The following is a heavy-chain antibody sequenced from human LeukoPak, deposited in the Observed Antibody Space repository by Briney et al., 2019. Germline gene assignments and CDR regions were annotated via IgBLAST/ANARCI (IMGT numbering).Heavy chain of an antibody. J-gene: IGHJ4*02. CDR1: GYTFTSYY. D-gene: IGHD6-13*01. CDR2: INPSGGST. V-gene: IGHV1-46*01. CDR3: ARDRQQLADFDY. Sequence: ASVKVSCKASGYTFTSYYMHWVRQAPGQGLEWMGIINPSGGSTSYAQKFQGRVTMTRDTSTSTVYMELSSLRSEDTAVYYCARDRQQLADFDYWGQGTLVTASS.